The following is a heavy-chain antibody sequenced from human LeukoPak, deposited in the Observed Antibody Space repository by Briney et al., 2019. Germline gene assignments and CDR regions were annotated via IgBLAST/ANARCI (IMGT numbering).Heavy chain of an antibody. CDR2: IYPDDSDT. CDR1: GYIFTKYW. Sequence: GESLKISCKGSGYIFTKYWIGWARQMPGKGLEWMGIIYPDDSDTRYSPSFQGQVTISVDKSIGTAYLQWGTLKASDTAMYYCARPLLRGLINRYDFWGQGTLVTVSS. V-gene: IGHV5-51*01. D-gene: IGHD3-10*01. CDR3: ARPLLRGLINRYDF. J-gene: IGHJ4*02.